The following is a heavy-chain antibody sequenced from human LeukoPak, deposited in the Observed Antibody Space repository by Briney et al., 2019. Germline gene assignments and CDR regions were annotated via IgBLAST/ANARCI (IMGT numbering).Heavy chain of an antibody. Sequence: GSLRLSCAASGFTFSSYSMNWVRQAPGKGLEWVSYISCSSSTIYYADSVKGRFTISRDNAKNSLYLQMNSLRAEDTAVYYCARAVPYYDFWSGYYPYYYYMDVWGKGTTVTVSS. V-gene: IGHV3-48*04. D-gene: IGHD3-3*01. CDR2: ISCSSSTI. J-gene: IGHJ6*03. CDR3: ARAVPYYDFWSGYYPYYYYMDV. CDR1: GFTFSSYS.